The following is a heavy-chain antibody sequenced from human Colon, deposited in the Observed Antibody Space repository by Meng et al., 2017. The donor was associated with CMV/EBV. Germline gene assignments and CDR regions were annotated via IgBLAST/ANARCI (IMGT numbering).Heavy chain of an antibody. V-gene: IGHV3-23*01. J-gene: IGHJ4*02. CDR2: ISGNSGST. Sequence: GGSLRLSCVGSGLTFTRNDMTWVRQAPGKGLEWVSGISGNSGSTYSADSVKGRFSITRDNSKNTVYLQMNSLRAEDTAVYYCASRPGAIFGVVIIPNFDYWGQGTLVTVSS. D-gene: IGHD3-3*01. CDR3: ASRPGAIFGVVIIPNFDY. CDR1: GLTFTRND.